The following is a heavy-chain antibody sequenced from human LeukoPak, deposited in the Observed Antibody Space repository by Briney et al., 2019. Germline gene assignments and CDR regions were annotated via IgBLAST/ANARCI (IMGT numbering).Heavy chain of an antibody. Sequence: GGSLRLSCAVSGFTFSSYGMHWVRQAPGKGLEWVAVIWYDGSNKYYADSVKGRFTISRDNSKNTLYLQMNSLRAEDTAVYYCARRTFPNDAFDVWGQGTVVTVSS. D-gene: IGHD1-7*01. CDR2: IWYDGSNK. CDR1: GFTFSSYG. V-gene: IGHV3-33*01. J-gene: IGHJ3*01. CDR3: ARRTFPNDAFDV.